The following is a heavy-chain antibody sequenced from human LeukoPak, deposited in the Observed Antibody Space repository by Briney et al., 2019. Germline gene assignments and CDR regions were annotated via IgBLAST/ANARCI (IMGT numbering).Heavy chain of an antibody. J-gene: IGHJ4*02. D-gene: IGHD6-13*01. V-gene: IGHV3-23*01. CDR1: GFTFSSYA. CDR3: AKEPSCSSSWSELLDY. Sequence: GGSLRLSCAASGFTFSSYAMSWVRQAPGKGLEWVSAISGSGGSTYYADYVKVRFSIYRDNDQHMLYLQMDSRRAEDTAVYYCAKEPSCSSSWSELLDYWGQGTLVTVSS. CDR2: ISGSGGST.